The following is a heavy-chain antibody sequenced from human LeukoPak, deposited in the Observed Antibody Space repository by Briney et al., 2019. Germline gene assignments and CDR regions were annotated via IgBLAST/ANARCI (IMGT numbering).Heavy chain of an antibody. V-gene: IGHV1-2*02. J-gene: IGHJ4*02. CDR2: INLNSGDT. Sequence: GASVEVSCKPSGYTFTGYYMHWMRQAPGQGLEWVGWINLNSGDTNYAQKFQGRVTITRDTSISTAYMELRRLRYDATAVYYCASWAGGNAPVASFAYWGQGTLVTVSS. D-gene: IGHD1-14*01. CDR3: ASWAGGNAPVASFAY. CDR1: GYTFTGYY.